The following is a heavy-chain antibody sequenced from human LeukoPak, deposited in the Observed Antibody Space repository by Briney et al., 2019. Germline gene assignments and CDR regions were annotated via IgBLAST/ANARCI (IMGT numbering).Heavy chain of an antibody. Sequence: GRSLRLSCAASGFTFSSYGMHWVRQAPGKGLEWVAVISYDGSNKYYADSVKGRFTISRDNSTNTLYLQMNSLRAEDTAVYYCAKGNYGDYPLYFDYWGQGTLVTVSS. D-gene: IGHD4-17*01. CDR2: ISYDGSNK. V-gene: IGHV3-30*18. J-gene: IGHJ4*02. CDR3: AKGNYGDYPLYFDY. CDR1: GFTFSSYG.